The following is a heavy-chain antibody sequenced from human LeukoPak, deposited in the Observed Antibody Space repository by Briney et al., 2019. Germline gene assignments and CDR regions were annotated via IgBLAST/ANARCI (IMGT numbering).Heavy chain of an antibody. V-gene: IGHV3-15*07. D-gene: IGHD3-3*02. Sequence: GGSLRLSCAASGFIVTNAWMNWVRQAPGKGPEWVGRIQSKTDGGKTDYAAPVKGRFTISRDDSKNTLYLQMNSLKTEDIAIYYCTTGIRGDWGQGTLVTVSS. CDR1: GFIVTNAW. J-gene: IGHJ4*02. CDR3: TTGIRGD. CDR2: IQSKTDGGKT.